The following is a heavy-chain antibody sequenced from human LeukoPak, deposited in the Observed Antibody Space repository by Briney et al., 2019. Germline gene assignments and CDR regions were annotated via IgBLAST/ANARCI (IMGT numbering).Heavy chain of an antibody. CDR1: GGSISSSSEN. Sequence: SETLSLTCTVSGGSISSSSENWGWIGQPQGRGLEWIVSIYDSGSTYYHPSLKSRLTISLDTSKNQFSLKLSSVTAAGTAVYYCARHYYTVTARGFDPWGQGTLVTVSS. V-gene: IGHV4-39*01. CDR3: ARHYYTVTARGFDP. D-gene: IGHD4-11*01. J-gene: IGHJ5*02. CDR2: IYDSGST.